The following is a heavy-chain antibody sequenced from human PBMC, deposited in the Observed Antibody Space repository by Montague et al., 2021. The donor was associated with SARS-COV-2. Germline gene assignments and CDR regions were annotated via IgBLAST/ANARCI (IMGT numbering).Heavy chain of an antibody. CDR2: VYYSRSS. J-gene: IGHJ4*02. D-gene: IGHD1-26*01. CDR1: GDSVSHDF. Sequence: SETLYLTCTVSGDSVSHDFWTWIRQPPGKGLEWIGYVYYSRSSSYNPSLRGRVSIAVDTSKNQFSLRLSTVTAADTAIYYCVRDPAPSGSGTFYDYWGQGTLVAVSS. CDR3: VRDPAPSGSGTFYDY. V-gene: IGHV4-59*02.